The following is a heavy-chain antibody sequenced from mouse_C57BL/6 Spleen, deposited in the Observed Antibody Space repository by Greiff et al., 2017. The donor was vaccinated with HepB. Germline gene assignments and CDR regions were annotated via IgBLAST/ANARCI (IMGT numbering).Heavy chain of an antibody. V-gene: IGHV1-69*01. D-gene: IGHD1-1*01. CDR3: ARRTTVVEDYFDY. Sequence: QVQLKQPGAELVMPGASVKLSCKASGYTFTSYWMHWVKQRPGQGLEWIGEIDPSDSYTNYNQKFTGKSTLTVDKSSSTAYMQLSSLTSEDSAVYYCARRTTVVEDYFDYWGQGTTLTVSS. J-gene: IGHJ2*01. CDR1: GYTFTSYW. CDR2: IDPSDSYT.